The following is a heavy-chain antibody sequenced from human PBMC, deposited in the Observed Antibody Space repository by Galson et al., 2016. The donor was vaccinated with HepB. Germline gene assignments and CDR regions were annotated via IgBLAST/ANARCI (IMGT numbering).Heavy chain of an antibody. CDR2: ISSSGRSM. CDR1: GFTLGDYY. Sequence: SLRLSCAASGFTLGDYYMSWIRQAPGKGLEWVSHISSSGRSMFYADSVKGRFTISRDNAKNTLFLQMNSLGTEDTAVYFCAVLYDTVNSWGQGTLVTVSS. CDR3: AVLYDTVNS. V-gene: IGHV3-11*04. J-gene: IGHJ4*02. D-gene: IGHD4-17*01.